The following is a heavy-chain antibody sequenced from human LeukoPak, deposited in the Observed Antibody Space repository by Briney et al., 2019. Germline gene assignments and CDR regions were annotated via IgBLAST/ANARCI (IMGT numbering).Heavy chain of an antibody. CDR2: IIPILGIA. V-gene: IGHV1-69*04. CDR1: GGTFSSYA. J-gene: IGHJ4*02. Sequence: GASVKVSCKASGGTFSSYAISWVRQAPGQGLEWMGRIIPILGIANYAQKFQGRVTITADKSTSTAYMELSSLRSEDTAVYYFAREDQPEEIKFDYWGQGTLVTVSS. CDR3: AREDQPEEIKFDY.